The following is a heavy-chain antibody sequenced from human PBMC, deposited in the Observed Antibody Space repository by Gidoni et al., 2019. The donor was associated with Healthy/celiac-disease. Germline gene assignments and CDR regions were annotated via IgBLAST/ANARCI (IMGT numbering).Heavy chain of an antibody. CDR2: ISGSGGST. CDR1: GFTFSSYA. Sequence: EVQLLESGGGLVQPGGSLRLSCAASGFTFSSYAMSWVRPAPGKGLEWVSAISGSGGSTYYADSVKGRFTISRDNSKNTLYLQMNSLRAEDTAVYYCAKPQRGGWIGMDVWGQGTTVTVSS. CDR3: AKPQRGGWIGMDV. D-gene: IGHD5-12*01. V-gene: IGHV3-23*01. J-gene: IGHJ6*02.